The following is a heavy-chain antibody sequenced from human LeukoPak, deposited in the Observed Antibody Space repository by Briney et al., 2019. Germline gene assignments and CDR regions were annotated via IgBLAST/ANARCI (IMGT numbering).Heavy chain of an antibody. CDR3: ARGPLDYASNDALDI. J-gene: IGHJ3*02. CDR1: GASISTYF. V-gene: IGHV4-59*01. D-gene: IGHD4/OR15-4a*01. CDR2: LSYSGST. Sequence: PSETLSLTCIVSGASISTYFWSWIRQPPGKGLEWLGYLSYSGSTNYNPSLKRRVTISPDTSNNQFSLKLSSVTAADTAVYYCARGPLDYASNDALDIWGQGTMVTVSS.